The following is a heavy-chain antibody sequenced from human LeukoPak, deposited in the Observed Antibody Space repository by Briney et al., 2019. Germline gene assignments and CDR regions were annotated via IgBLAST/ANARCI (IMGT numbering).Heavy chain of an antibody. CDR1: GFTFSRYW. D-gene: IGHD1-26*01. Sequence: GGSRRLSCAASGFTFSRYWMHWVREAPGKGLVWVSRINSDGSSTNYADSVKGRFTISRDNAKNTLFLQMNSLRAEDTAVYYCATTSGSYRFDPWGQGTLVTVSS. J-gene: IGHJ5*02. CDR3: ATTSGSYRFDP. V-gene: IGHV3-74*01. CDR2: INSDGSST.